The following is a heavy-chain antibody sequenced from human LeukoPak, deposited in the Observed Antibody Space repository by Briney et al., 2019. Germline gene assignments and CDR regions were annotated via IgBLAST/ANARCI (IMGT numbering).Heavy chain of an antibody. CDR3: ARTLHDILTGYYYFYFDY. Sequence: GGSLRLSCAASGFTFSSYWMSWVRQAPGKGLEWVSSISSSSSYIYYVDSVKGRFTISRDNAKNSLYLQMNSLRAEDTAVYYCARTLHDILTGYYYFYFDYWGQGTLVTVSS. CDR2: ISSSSSYI. J-gene: IGHJ4*02. CDR1: GFTFSSYW. V-gene: IGHV3-21*01. D-gene: IGHD3-9*01.